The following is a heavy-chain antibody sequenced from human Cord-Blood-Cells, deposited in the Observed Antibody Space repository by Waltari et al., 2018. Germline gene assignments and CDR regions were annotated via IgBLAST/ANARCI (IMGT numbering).Heavy chain of an antibody. Sequence: QVQLVQSGAEGKKPGSSVKVSCKASGGPFRSDATSRVRQAPGQGLEWMGGIIPILGIANYAQKFQGRVTITADESTSTAYMELSSLRSEDTAVYYCARAVVRGVIDYWGQGTLVTVSS. J-gene: IGHJ4*02. V-gene: IGHV1-69*04. D-gene: IGHD3-10*01. CDR3: ARAVVRGVIDY. CDR1: GGPFRSDA. CDR2: IIPILGIA.